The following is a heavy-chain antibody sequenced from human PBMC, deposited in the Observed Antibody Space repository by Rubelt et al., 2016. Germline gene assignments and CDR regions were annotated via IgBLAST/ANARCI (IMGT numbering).Heavy chain of an antibody. CDR2: ISSSSSTI. J-gene: IGHJ4*02. D-gene: IGHD4-17*01. Sequence: GWEWVSYISSSSSTIYYADSVKGRFTISRDNAKNSLYLQMNSLRAEDTAVYYCARDMTFTVTTWIDYWGQGTLVTVSS. CDR3: ARDMTFTVTTWIDY. V-gene: IGHV3-48*04.